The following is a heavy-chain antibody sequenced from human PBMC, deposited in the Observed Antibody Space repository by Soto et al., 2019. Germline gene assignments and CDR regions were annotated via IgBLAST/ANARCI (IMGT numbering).Heavy chain of an antibody. V-gene: IGHV4-31*03. Sequence: QVQLQESGPGLVKPSPSLSLTCTVSGVSFSGGGYSWTWIRQHPWDGMESSGYIYYSVTTYYNPYLRSRVTIPSDKSKYQFPLKLSSVTDADMSVYFCARGVEITVYGAVTNVPFFDFWGQGTLVTVSS. CDR2: IYYSVTT. CDR3: ARGVEITVYGAVTNVPFFDF. D-gene: IGHD3-3*01. J-gene: IGHJ4*02. CDR1: GVSFSGGGYS.